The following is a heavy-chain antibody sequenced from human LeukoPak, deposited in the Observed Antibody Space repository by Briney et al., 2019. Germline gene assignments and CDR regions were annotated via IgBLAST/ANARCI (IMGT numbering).Heavy chain of an antibody. CDR1: GFTVTSNY. J-gene: IGHJ3*01. V-gene: IGHV3-66*01. Sequence: GGSLKLSCAASGFTVTSNYMSWVRQAPGKGLEWVSVIYSGGSTFYADSVKGRFTISRDNSKNTVYLQMNSLRAEDTAVYYCAREDYYGSGSWDWGQGTMVTASS. CDR2: IYSGGST. D-gene: IGHD3-10*01. CDR3: AREDYYGSGSWD.